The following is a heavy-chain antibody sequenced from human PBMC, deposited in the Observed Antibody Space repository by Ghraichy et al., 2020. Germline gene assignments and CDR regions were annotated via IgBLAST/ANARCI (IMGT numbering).Heavy chain of an antibody. J-gene: IGHJ4*02. Sequence: GGSLRLSCAASGFTFSSCAMNWVRQAPGKGLEWVALISYDGSEKYYADTVKGRFTISRDNSKSTLYLQINSLRSEDTAVYYCARLPQQLALDFWGQGTLVTVSS. CDR3: ARLPQQLALDF. CDR2: ISYDGSEK. V-gene: IGHV3-30*04. CDR1: GFTFSSCA. D-gene: IGHD6-13*01.